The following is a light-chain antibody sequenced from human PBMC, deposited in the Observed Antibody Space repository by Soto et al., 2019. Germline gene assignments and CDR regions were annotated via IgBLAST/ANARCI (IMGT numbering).Light chain of an antibody. CDR3: QQYATSPIT. V-gene: IGKV3-20*01. Sequence: EIVLAQSPGTLSLSPGARATLSCRASQTISSSFLTWYQQKPGQAPRLLIYGGSSRATGIPVRFSGRGSGTDFTLTISRLEPEDFAVYFCQQYATSPITFGQGTRLEI. J-gene: IGKJ5*01. CDR1: QTISSSF. CDR2: GGS.